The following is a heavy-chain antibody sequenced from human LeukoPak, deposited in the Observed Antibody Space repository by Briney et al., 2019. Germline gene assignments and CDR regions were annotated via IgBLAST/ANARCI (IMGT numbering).Heavy chain of an antibody. CDR2: ISYDGSNK. CDR1: GFTFSSYA. Sequence: PGRSLRLSCAASGFTFSSYAMHWVRQAPGKGLEWVAVISYDGSNKYYADSVKGRFTISRDNSKNTLYLQMNSLRAEDTAVYYCARDLSDWWRTRGPHQGYFDLWGRGTLVTVSS. V-gene: IGHV3-30-3*01. J-gene: IGHJ2*01. CDR3: ARDLSDWWRTRGPHQGYFDL. D-gene: IGHD2-8*02.